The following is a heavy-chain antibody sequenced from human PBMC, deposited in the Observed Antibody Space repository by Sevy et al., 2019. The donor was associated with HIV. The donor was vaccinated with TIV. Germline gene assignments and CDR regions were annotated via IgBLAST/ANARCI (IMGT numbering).Heavy chain of an antibody. Sequence: GGSLRLSCAASGFTFTTYAMTWVRQAPGKGLQWVSAISGGGGSTYYADSVEGRFTISRDNSKSTLYLQMNSLTPEDTAVYYCAKRYGGTMAPHDFYYGLDVWGQGTTVTVSS. J-gene: IGHJ6*02. CDR3: AKRYGGTMAPHDFYYGLDV. V-gene: IGHV3-23*01. CDR2: ISGGGGST. D-gene: IGHD5-12*01. CDR1: GFTFTTYA.